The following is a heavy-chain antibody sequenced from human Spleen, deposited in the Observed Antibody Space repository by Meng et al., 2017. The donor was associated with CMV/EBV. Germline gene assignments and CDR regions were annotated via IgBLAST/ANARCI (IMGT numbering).Heavy chain of an antibody. V-gene: IGHV1-2*02. CDR3: VRGRGNGDS. J-gene: IGHJ4*02. CDR2: INPSSGGT. D-gene: IGHD1-1*01. Sequence: ASVKVSCKASGYSFTRYYIHWVRQAPGQGLEWMGWINPSSGGTNYAQKFQGRVTMTRDMSISTAYMELSRLRSDDTAVYYCVRGRGNGDSWGQGTLVTVSS. CDR1: GYSFTRYY.